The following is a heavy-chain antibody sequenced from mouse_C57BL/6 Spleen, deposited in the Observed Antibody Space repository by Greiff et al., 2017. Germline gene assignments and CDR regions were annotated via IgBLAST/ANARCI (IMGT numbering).Heavy chain of an antibody. J-gene: IGHJ1*03. D-gene: IGHD2-5*01. CDR3: AIGAYYSNYGNV. Sequence: VKLVESGPGLVAPSQSLSITCTVSGFSLPSYGVSWVRQPPGKGLEWLGVIWGDGSTNYHSAIISRLSISKDNSKSHVFLKLNSLQTDDTATYYCAIGAYYSNYGNVWGTGTTVTVSS. CDR1: GFSLPSYG. CDR2: IWGDGST. V-gene: IGHV2-3*01.